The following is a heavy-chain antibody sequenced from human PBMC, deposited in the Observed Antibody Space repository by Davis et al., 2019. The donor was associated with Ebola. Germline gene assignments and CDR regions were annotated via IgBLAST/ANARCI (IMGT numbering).Heavy chain of an antibody. Sequence: GESLKISCTASGYTFTRYWIVWVRQMPGKGLEWMGFIHPGDSDTRYSPSFLGQVIFSADKSISTAYLQWSSLKASDTATYYCARAPYYYDVSGFYVDYWGQGTLVTVSS. CDR1: GYTFTRYW. CDR2: IHPGDSDT. J-gene: IGHJ4*02. D-gene: IGHD3-22*01. V-gene: IGHV5-51*01. CDR3: ARAPYYYDVSGFYVDY.